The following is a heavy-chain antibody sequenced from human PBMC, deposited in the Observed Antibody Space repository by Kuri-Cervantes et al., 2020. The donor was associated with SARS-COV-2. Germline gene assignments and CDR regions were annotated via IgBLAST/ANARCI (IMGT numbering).Heavy chain of an antibody. CDR1: GASFSGYY. Sequence: ESLKISCAVYGASFSGYYWSWIRQPPGKGLEWIGEISYSGRVSYNPSLKSRVTISEDTSRDQFSLKLSSVTAADTAIYYCARAAYSSTWYINHFDPWGQGTLVTVSS. V-gene: IGHV4-34*01. D-gene: IGHD6-13*01. J-gene: IGHJ5*02. CDR3: ARAAYSSTWYINHFDP. CDR2: ISYSGRV.